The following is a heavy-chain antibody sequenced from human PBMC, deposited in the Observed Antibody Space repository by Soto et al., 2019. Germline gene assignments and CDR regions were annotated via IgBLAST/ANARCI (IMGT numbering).Heavy chain of an antibody. J-gene: IGHJ4*02. V-gene: IGHV3-7*01. CDR1: GLSISNHW. D-gene: IGHD2-8*02. Sequence: EVQLVESGGGLVQPGGSLRLSCAASGLSISNHWMNWVRQAPGKGLEWVANIKQDGSEKYYVDSVKGRFTISRDNAKNSLDLHMNSLRDEDTALYYCARYCTGAGCQGGLDYWGQGTLVTVSS. CDR3: ARYCTGAGCQGGLDY. CDR2: IKQDGSEK.